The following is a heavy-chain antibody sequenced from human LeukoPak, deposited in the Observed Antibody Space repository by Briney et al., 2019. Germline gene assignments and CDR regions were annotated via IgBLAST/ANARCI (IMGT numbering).Heavy chain of an antibody. Sequence: GGSLRLSCAASGFTFDDYGMSWVRQAPGKGLEWVSGINWNGGSTGYADSVKGRFTISRDNAKSSVYLQLNSLRADDTAIYYCAKDIPGGGDDYWGQGTLVTVSS. V-gene: IGHV3-20*04. CDR2: INWNGGST. D-gene: IGHD2-21*02. CDR3: AKDIPGGGDDY. CDR1: GFTFDDYG. J-gene: IGHJ4*02.